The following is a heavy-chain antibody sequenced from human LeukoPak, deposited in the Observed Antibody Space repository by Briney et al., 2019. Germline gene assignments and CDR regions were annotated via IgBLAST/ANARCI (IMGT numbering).Heavy chain of an antibody. CDR2: INHSGST. D-gene: IGHD3-10*01. Sequence: SETLSLTCAVYGGSFSGYYWSWIRQPPGKGLEWIGEINHSGSTNYNPSLKSRVTISVDTSKNQFSLKLSSVTAADTAVYYCARDTTMVRGVIIQGFDYWGQGTLVTVSS. J-gene: IGHJ4*02. V-gene: IGHV4-34*01. CDR3: ARDTTMVRGVIIQGFDY. CDR1: GGSFSGYY.